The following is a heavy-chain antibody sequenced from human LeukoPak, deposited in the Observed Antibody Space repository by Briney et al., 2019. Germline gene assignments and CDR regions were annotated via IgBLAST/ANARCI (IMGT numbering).Heavy chain of an antibody. CDR1: EFTFSSYE. D-gene: IGHD3-22*01. CDR3: ARIPDYYYDSSGYVA. CDR2: ISGSGNTI. V-gene: IGHV3-48*03. J-gene: IGHJ5*02. Sequence: GGSLRLSCAASEFTFSSYEMNWVRQAPGKGLEWVSYISGSGNTIYYADSVKGRFTISRDNAKNSLYLQMNSLKAEDTAVYYCARIPDYYYDSSGYVAWGQGTLVTVSS.